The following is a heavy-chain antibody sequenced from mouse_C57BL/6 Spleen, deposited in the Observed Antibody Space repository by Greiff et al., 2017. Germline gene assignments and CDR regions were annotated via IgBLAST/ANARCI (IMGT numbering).Heavy chain of an antibody. J-gene: IGHJ2*01. V-gene: IGHV1-54*01. CDR3: AREGGYDGYPLDY. CDR1: GYAFTNYL. CDR2: INPGSGGT. D-gene: IGHD2-3*01. Sequence: QVQLKQSGAELVRPGTSVKVSCKASGYAFTNYLIEWVKQRPGQGLEWIGVINPGSGGTNYNEKFQGKATLTADKSSSTSYMQLSSLTSEDSAVYFCAREGGYDGYPLDYWGQGTTLTVSS.